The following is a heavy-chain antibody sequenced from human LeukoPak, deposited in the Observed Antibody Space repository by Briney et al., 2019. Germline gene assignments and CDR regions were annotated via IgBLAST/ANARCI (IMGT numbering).Heavy chain of an antibody. V-gene: IGHV1-46*01. CDR1: GYTFTSYY. CDR3: ARSRISRDGNYFDY. CDR2: IKPSGGST. Sequence: ASAKASCKASGYTFTSYYMHRVRQAPGQGLEWMGIIKPSGGSTSYAQKFQGRVTMTRDTSTSTVYMELSSLRSEDTAVYYCARSRISRDGNYFDYWGQGTLVTVSS. J-gene: IGHJ4*02. D-gene: IGHD5-24*01.